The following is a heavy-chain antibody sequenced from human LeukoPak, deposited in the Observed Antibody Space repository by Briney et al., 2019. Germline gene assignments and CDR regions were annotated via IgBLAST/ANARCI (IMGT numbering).Heavy chain of an antibody. V-gene: IGHV3-30*01. D-gene: IGHD3-10*01. Sequence: GRSLRLSCAASGFTFSSYAMHWVRQAPGKGLEWVAVISYDGGITNYADSVKGRFTISRDNSKNTLYLQLNSLRAEDAAVYYCARDSTYYYASGSSGPHYFDYWGQGTPVTVSS. CDR3: ARDSTYYYASGSSGPHYFDY. CDR1: GFTFSSYA. J-gene: IGHJ4*02. CDR2: ISYDGGIT.